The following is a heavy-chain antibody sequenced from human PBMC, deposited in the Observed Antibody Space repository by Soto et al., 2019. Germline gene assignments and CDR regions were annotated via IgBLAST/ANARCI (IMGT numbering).Heavy chain of an antibody. Sequence: ASVKVSCKASGFTFASSAVQWVRQARGQRLEWIGWIVVGSGNTNYAQKFQERVTITRDMSTSTAYMELSSLRSEDTAVYYCAAPRPRAYYDFWSGYYFHAFDIWGQGTMVTVSS. CDR1: GFTFASSA. CDR3: AAPRPRAYYDFWSGYYFHAFDI. D-gene: IGHD3-3*01. J-gene: IGHJ3*02. V-gene: IGHV1-58*01. CDR2: IVVGSGNT.